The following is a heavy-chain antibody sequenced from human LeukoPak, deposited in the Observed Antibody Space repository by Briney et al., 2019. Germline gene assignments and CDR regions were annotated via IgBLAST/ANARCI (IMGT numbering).Heavy chain of an antibody. J-gene: IGHJ2*01. CDR1: GGSISSYY. V-gene: IGHV4-59*01. D-gene: IGHD3-16*02. CDR3: ARGYYDYVWGSYRYTLANWYFDL. Sequence: PSETLSLTCTVSGGSISSYYWSWIRQPPGKGLEWIGYIYYSGSTNYNPSLKSRVTISVDTSKNQFSLKLSSVTAADTAVYYCARGYYDYVWGSYRYTLANWYFDLWGRGTLVTVSS. CDR2: IYYSGST.